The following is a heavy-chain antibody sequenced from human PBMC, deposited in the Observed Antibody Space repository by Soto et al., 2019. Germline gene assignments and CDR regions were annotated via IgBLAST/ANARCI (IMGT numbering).Heavy chain of an antibody. Sequence: PGGSLRLSCAASGFTFSSYWMSWVRQAPGKGLEWVANIKQDGSEKYYVDSVKGRFTISRDNAKNSLYLQMNSLRAEDTAVYYCASIRRSWYEYYFDYWGQGTLVTVSS. CDR2: IKQDGSEK. V-gene: IGHV3-7*01. CDR1: GFTFSSYW. CDR3: ASIRRSWYEYYFDY. J-gene: IGHJ4*02. D-gene: IGHD6-13*01.